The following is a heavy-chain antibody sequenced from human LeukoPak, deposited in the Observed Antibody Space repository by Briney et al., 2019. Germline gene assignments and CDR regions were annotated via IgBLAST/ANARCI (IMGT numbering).Heavy chain of an antibody. V-gene: IGHV3-49*03. D-gene: IGHD3-9*01. CDR2: IRNKAYGGTA. CDR3: IRENRNFNWFQPDF. J-gene: IGHJ4*02. Sequence: PGGSLTLSCTASGFTFSDYAMSWFRQAPGKGLEWVGFIRNKAYGGTAEYAASVKGRFTISRDDSKTIAYLQMDSLKAEDTAVYYCIRENRNFNWFQPDFWGKGTLATVS. CDR1: GFTFSDYA.